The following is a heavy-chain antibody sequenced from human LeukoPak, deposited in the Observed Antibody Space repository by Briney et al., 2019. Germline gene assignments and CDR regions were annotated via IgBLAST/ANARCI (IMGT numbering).Heavy chain of an antibody. CDR2: VYYRGSP. V-gene: IGHV4-59*12. CDR3: ASRVVPAAIFSGRKVLNWFDP. J-gene: IGHJ5*02. Sequence: SETLSLTCTVSGASISSYYWSCIRQPPGKGLECIGYVYYRGSPDYSPSLKSRLTMSVDTSKNQFSVKLSSVTAADTAVYYCASRVVPAAIFSGRKVLNWFDPWGQGTLVTVSS. CDR1: GASISSYY. D-gene: IGHD2-2*01.